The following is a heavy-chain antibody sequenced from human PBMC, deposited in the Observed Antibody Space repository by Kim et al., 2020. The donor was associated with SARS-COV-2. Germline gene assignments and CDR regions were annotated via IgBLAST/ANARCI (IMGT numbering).Heavy chain of an antibody. D-gene: IGHD3-9*01. J-gene: IGHJ6*02. CDR2: IYYSGST. Sequence: SETLSLTCTVSGGSISSYYWSWIRQPPGKGLEWIGYIYYSGSTNYNPSLKSRVTISVDTSKNQFSLKLSYVTAADTAVYYCASSHHYDILTGYLYYYGMDVWGQGTTVTVSS. CDR3: ASSHHYDILTGYLYYYGMDV. CDR1: GGSISSYY. V-gene: IGHV4-59*08.